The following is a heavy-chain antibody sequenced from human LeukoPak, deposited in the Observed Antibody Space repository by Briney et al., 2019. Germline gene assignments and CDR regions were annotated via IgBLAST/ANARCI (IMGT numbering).Heavy chain of an antibody. CDR2: LSHDGSNE. CDR1: GLTFSTYD. D-gene: IGHD3-10*01. V-gene: IGHV3-30*03. J-gene: IGHJ3*02. CDR3: RTELIRGVMTTAFVI. Sequence: PGRSLRLSCAASGLTFSTYDIHWVRQAPGKGLEWVVALSHDGSNEFYADSVKGRFTVSRDNSKHSFYLQMNSLRDEDTAVYYCRTELIRGVMTTAFVIWGQGTMVTVSS.